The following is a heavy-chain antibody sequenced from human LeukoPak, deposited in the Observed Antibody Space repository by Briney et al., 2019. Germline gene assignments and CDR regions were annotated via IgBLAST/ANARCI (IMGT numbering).Heavy chain of an antibody. CDR3: STLNGTGGWAFDN. D-gene: IGHD6-19*01. CDR1: RNIFTGYY. CDR2: MNINSGDS. J-gene: IGHJ4*02. V-gene: IGHV1-2*02. Sequence: ASVKVSCKASRNIFTGYYMPWLRQPPGQGLEGRGGMNINSGDSTYARNFQGRVTMTRDRSISTAYMELSDLKSGDTAVYYCSTLNGTGGWAFDNWGQGTLVSVSS.